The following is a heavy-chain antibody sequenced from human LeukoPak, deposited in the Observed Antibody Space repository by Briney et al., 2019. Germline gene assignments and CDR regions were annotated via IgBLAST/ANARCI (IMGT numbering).Heavy chain of an antibody. CDR2: IRYDGSNK. D-gene: IGHD6-13*01. CDR3: AKEGNSWYRTYYYYYGMDV. CDR1: GFTFSSYG. Sequence: GGSLRLSCAASGFTFSSYGMHWVRQAPGKGLEWVAFIRYDGSNKYYADSVKGRFTISRDNSKNTLYLQMNSLRAEDTAVYYCAKEGNSWYRTYYYYYGMDVWGQGTTVTVSS. J-gene: IGHJ6*02. V-gene: IGHV3-30*02.